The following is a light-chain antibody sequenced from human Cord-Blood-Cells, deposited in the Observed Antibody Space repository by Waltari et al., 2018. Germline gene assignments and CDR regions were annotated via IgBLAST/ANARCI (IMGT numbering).Light chain of an antibody. CDR3: SSYTSSSTLE. Sequence: QSALTQPASVSGSPGQSITISCTGTSSDVGGYNYVSWYQQHPGKAPKLMIYDVSNRPSGVSNRFSGSKSVNTASLTISGRQAEDEADYYCSSYTSSSTLEFGGGTKLTVL. V-gene: IGLV2-14*01. CDR2: DVS. CDR1: SSDVGGYNY. J-gene: IGLJ3*02.